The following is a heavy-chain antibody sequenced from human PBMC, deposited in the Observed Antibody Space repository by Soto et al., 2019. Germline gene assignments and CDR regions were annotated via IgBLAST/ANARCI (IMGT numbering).Heavy chain of an antibody. CDR2: ISYDGSNK. J-gene: IGHJ4*02. V-gene: IGHV3-30*18. Sequence: GGSLRLSCAASGFSFSNSGMHWVRQAPGKGLEWAAFISYDGSNKYYADSVKGRFTISRDNSKNTLYLQMNSLRAEDTAVYYCEKDRGKIYFDYSGQGTLVTVYS. CDR1: GFSFSNSG. CDR3: EKDRGKIYFDY.